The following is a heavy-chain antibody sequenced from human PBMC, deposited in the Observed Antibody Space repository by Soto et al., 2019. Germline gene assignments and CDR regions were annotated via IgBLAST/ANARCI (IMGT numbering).Heavy chain of an antibody. Sequence: GSLRLSCAASGFAVSSNYMTWVRQAPGKGLEWVSVVHSGGGTYYADSVKDRFTLSRDNSKNTVYLQMNSLRGEDTALYYCATGGSGVFDYWGQGTLVTVSS. J-gene: IGHJ4*02. CDR2: VHSGGGT. V-gene: IGHV3-66*01. CDR3: ATGGSGVFDY. D-gene: IGHD6-19*01. CDR1: GFAVSSNY.